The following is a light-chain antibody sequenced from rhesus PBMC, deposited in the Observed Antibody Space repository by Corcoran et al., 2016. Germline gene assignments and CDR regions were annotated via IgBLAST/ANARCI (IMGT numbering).Light chain of an antibody. J-gene: IGKJ3*01. CDR2: YAN. V-gene: IGKV1-32*01. Sequence: DIQMTQSPSSLSASVGDRVTITCRASQGISSYLNWYQQKQGKATNLLIYYANRFESGVPSRFSGSGSGTEFTLTISSMQPDDCATYYCQQYNSLPFTFGPGTKLDIK. CDR1: QGISSY. CDR3: QQYNSLPFT.